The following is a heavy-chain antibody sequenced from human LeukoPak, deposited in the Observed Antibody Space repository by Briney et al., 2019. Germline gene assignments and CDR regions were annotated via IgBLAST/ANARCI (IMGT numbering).Heavy chain of an antibody. CDR2: INHSGST. CDR1: GFTFSSYW. Sequence: GSLRLSCAASGFTFSSYWMSWVRQPPGKGLEWIGEINHSGSTNYNPSLKSRVTISVDTSKNQFSLKLSSVTAADTAVYYCARVYRGYCSGGSCYSSLYYFDYWGQGTLVTVSS. CDR3: ARVYRGYCSGGSCYSSLYYFDY. J-gene: IGHJ4*02. D-gene: IGHD2-15*01. V-gene: IGHV4-34*01.